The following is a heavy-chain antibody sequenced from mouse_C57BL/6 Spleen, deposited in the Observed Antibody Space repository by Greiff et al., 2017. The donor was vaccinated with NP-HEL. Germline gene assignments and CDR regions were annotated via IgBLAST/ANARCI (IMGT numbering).Heavy chain of an antibody. CDR3: ASAYYSNYENYAMDY. Sequence: QVQLQQPGAELVKPGASVKLSCKASGYTFTSYWMHWVKQRPGQGLEWIGMIHPNSGSTNYNEKFKSKATLTVDKSSSTAYMQLSSLTSEDSAVYYCASAYYSNYENYAMDYWGQGTSVTVSS. J-gene: IGHJ4*01. CDR1: GYTFTSYW. V-gene: IGHV1-64*01. CDR2: IHPNSGST. D-gene: IGHD2-5*01.